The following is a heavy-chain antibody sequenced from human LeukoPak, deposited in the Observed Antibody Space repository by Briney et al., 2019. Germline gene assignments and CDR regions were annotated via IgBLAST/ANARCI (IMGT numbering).Heavy chain of an antibody. D-gene: IGHD1-26*01. CDR2: IYHSGST. J-gene: IGHJ4*02. Sequence: PSETLSLICTVSVYSISSGYYWGWIRQPPGKGLEWIGSIYHSGSTYYNPSLKSRVTISVDTSKNQFSLKLSSVTAADTAVYYCARGVGATTWYYFDYWGQGTLVTVSS. V-gene: IGHV4-38-2*02. CDR3: ARGVGATTWYYFDY. CDR1: VYSISSGYY.